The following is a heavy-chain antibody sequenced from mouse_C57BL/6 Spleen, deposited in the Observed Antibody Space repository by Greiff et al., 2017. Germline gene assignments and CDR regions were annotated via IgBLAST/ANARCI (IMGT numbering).Heavy chain of an antibody. Sequence: EVKLMESGGGLVKPGGSLKLSCAASGFTFSDYGMHWVRQAPEKGLEWVAYISSGSSTIYYADTVKGRFTISRDNAKNTLFLQMTSLRSEDTAMYYCARGPSYGSSYWYFDVWGTGTTVTVSS. CDR2: ISSGSSTI. D-gene: IGHD1-1*01. CDR3: ARGPSYGSSYWYFDV. CDR1: GFTFSDYG. V-gene: IGHV5-17*01. J-gene: IGHJ1*03.